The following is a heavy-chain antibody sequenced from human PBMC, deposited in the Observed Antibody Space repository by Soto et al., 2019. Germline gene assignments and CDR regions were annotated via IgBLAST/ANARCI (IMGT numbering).Heavy chain of an antibody. CDR1: GGTFSSYA. CDR2: IIPIFGTA. J-gene: IGHJ4*02. CDR3: ARGLILGYCSSTSCPSFDY. V-gene: IGHV1-69*13. Sequence: SVKVSCKASGGTFSSYAISWVRQAPGQGLEWMGGIIPIFGTANYAQKFQGRVTITADESTSTAYMELSSLRSEDTAVHYCARGLILGYCSSTSCPSFDYWGQGTLVTVSS. D-gene: IGHD2-2*01.